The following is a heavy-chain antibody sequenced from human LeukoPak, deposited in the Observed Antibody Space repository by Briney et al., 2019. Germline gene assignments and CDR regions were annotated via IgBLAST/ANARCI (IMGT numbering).Heavy chain of an antibody. Sequence: GGSLRLSCAASGFTFSNYAMSWVRQAPGKGLEWVSTISGSGGSTYYADSVRGRFTISRDNSKSTLYLQMNSLRAEDTAVYYCAKDRHAPGRYCSSTTCFPFDLWGQGTLVTVSS. CDR3: AKDRHAPGRYCSSTTCFPFDL. J-gene: IGHJ5*02. D-gene: IGHD2-2*01. CDR1: GFTFSNYA. V-gene: IGHV3-23*01. CDR2: ISGSGGST.